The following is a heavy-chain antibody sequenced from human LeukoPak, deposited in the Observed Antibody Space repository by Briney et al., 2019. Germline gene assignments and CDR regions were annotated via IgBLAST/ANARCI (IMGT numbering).Heavy chain of an antibody. D-gene: IGHD3-10*01. CDR3: AKGPGEYGAFDI. V-gene: IGHV3-33*03. CDR1: GFTFRTYG. Sequence: PGGSLRLSCAASGFTFRTYGMHWVRQAPGKGLEWVAIIWYDGSKEHYADSVKGRFTISRDNSKNTLYLQMSSLRAEDTAVYYCAKGPGEYGAFDIWGQGTMVTVSS. CDR2: IWYDGSKE. J-gene: IGHJ3*02.